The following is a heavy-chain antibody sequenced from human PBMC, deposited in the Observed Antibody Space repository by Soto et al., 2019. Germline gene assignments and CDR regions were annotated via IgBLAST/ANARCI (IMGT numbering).Heavy chain of an antibody. Sequence: QVQLVESGGGVVQPGRSLRLSCAASGFTFSSYAMHWVRQAPGKGLEWVAVISYDGSNKYYADSVKGRFTISRDNSKNTLYLQMNSLRAEDTAVYYCARGAKLHYDFWRGPQRYYGMDVWGQGTTVTVAS. CDR2: ISYDGSNK. CDR1: GFTFSSYA. J-gene: IGHJ6*02. V-gene: IGHV3-30-3*01. CDR3: ARGAKLHYDFWRGPQRYYGMDV. D-gene: IGHD3-3*01.